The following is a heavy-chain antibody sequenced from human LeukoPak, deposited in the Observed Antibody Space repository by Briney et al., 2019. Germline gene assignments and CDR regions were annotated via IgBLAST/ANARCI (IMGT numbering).Heavy chain of an antibody. CDR3: ARDISMTGFRGPDAFDI. J-gene: IGHJ3*02. V-gene: IGHV4-38-2*02. D-gene: IGHD3-9*01. CDR2: IYHNGNT. CDR1: GYSISSGYY. Sequence: SETLSLTCAVSGYSISSGYYWGWIRQPPRKGLEWIGSIYHNGNTYYNPSLKSRVTISVDTSKNHFSLKLSSVTAADTAVYFCARDISMTGFRGPDAFDIWGQGAMVTVSS.